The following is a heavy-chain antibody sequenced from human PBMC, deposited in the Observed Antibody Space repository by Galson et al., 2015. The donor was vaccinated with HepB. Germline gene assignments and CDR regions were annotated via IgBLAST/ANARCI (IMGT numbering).Heavy chain of an antibody. CDR2: ISGSGGST. Sequence: LRLSCAASGFTFSSYAMSWVRQAPGKGLEWVSAISGSGGSTYYADSVKGRFTISRDNSKNTLYLQMNSLRAEDTAVYYCARDSGDVDRHYYDSSGYWGPDYWGQGTLVTVSS. J-gene: IGHJ4*02. CDR1: GFTFSSYA. CDR3: ARDSGDVDRHYYDSSGYWGPDY. D-gene: IGHD3-22*01. V-gene: IGHV3-23*01.